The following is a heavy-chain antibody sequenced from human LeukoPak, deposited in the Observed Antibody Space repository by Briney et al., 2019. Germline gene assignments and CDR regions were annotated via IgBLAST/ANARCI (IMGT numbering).Heavy chain of an antibody. CDR1: GGSISSGGYY. CDR2: IYYSGST. Sequence: SETLSLTCTVSGGSISSGGYYWSWIRQHPGKGLEWIGYIYYSGSTYYNPSLKGRVTISVETSKNQFSLQLSSVTAADTAVYYCARVSEFNYGMDVWGQGTTVTVSS. J-gene: IGHJ6*02. V-gene: IGHV4-31*03. CDR3: ARVSEFNYGMDV. D-gene: IGHD3-10*01.